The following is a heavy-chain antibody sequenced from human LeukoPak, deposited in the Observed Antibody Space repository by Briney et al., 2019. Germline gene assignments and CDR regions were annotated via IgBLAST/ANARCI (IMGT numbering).Heavy chain of an antibody. Sequence: GGSLRLSCAASGFTFDDYAMHWVRQAPGKGLEWVSGISWNSGSIGYADSVKGRFTISRDNSKNTLYLQMGSLRAEDMAVYYCARDLGYGDYNYYYYMDVWGKGTTVTVSS. CDR3: ARDLGYGDYNYYYYMDV. J-gene: IGHJ6*03. CDR1: GFTFDDYA. V-gene: IGHV3-9*03. CDR2: ISWNSGSI. D-gene: IGHD4-17*01.